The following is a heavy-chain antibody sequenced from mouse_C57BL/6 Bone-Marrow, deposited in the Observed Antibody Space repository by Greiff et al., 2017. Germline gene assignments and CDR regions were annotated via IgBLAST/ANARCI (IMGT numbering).Heavy chain of an antibody. CDR2: INPNNGGT. V-gene: IGHV1-26*01. CDR3: ARGITTVVATPAGDFDV. Sequence: EVQLQQSGPELVKPGASVKISCKASGYTFTDYYMNWVKQSHGKSLEWIGDINPNNGGTSYNQKFKGKATLTVDKSSSTAYMELRSLTSEDSAVYYCARGITTVVATPAGDFDVWGTGTTVTVSS. J-gene: IGHJ1*03. CDR1: GYTFTDYY. D-gene: IGHD1-1*01.